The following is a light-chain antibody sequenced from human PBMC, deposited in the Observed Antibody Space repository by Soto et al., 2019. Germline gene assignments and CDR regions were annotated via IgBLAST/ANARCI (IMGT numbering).Light chain of an antibody. J-gene: IGKJ1*01. CDR2: GAS. CDR3: QQDDNVPRT. Sequence: DIQMTQSPSSLSASVGDRVTITCQASQDIRDYLNWFQQRPGKAPKLLIYGASNLETGVPSRFSGSGSGTDFTFTISSLQPEDIATYYCQQDDNVPRTFGQGTKVEMK. CDR1: QDIRDY. V-gene: IGKV1-33*01.